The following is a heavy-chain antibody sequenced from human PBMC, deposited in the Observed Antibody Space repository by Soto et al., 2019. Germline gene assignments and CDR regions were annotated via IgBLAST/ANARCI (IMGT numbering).Heavy chain of an antibody. CDR2: IDPSGART. CDR3: ATTIIYGDPGDY. Sequence: QVQVQQSGAEVKEPGASVRMSCKASGYTFIRYYMHWVRQAPGQGLEWMGIIDPSGARTTYAQRFRGRVTMTWDTSRSTVYMDMTSLRPDDTAVYFCATTIIYGDPGDYWGQGTVVSVSS. CDR1: GYTFIRYY. D-gene: IGHD4-17*01. J-gene: IGHJ4*02. V-gene: IGHV1-46*01.